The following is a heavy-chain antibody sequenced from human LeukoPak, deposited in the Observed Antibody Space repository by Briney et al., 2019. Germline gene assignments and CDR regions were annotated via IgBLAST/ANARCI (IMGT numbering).Heavy chain of an antibody. CDR2: ISYDGSNK. CDR3: AKDHI. Sequence: GGSLRLSCAASGFTFSTHSMYWVRQAPGKGLEWVAVISYDGSNKYYADSVKGRFTISRDNSKNTLYLQMNSLRAEDTAVYYCAKDHIWGQGTMVTVSS. CDR1: GFTFSTHS. V-gene: IGHV3-30*18. J-gene: IGHJ3*02.